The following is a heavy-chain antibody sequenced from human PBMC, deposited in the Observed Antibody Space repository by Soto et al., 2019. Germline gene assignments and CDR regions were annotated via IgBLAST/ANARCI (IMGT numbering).Heavy chain of an antibody. D-gene: IGHD3-10*01. J-gene: IGHJ6*03. Sequence: GESLKISCKGSGYSFTSYWIGWVRQMPGKGLEWLGIIYPGDSDTRYSPSFQGQVTISADKSISTAYLQWSSLKASDTVMYYCARRGYYGSGSLNYYYYYVDVWGKGTTVTVSS. CDR3: ARRGYYGSGSLNYYYYYVDV. CDR2: IYPGDSDT. CDR1: GYSFTSYW. V-gene: IGHV5-51*01.